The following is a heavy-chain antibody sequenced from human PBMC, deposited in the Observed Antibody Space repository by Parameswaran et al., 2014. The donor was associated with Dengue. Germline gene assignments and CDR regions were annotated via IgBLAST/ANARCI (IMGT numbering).Heavy chain of an antibody. CDR3: ARDHYYDSSGRLDY. J-gene: IGHJ4*02. D-gene: IGHD3-22*01. V-gene: IGHV3-30*16. CDR2: ISYDGSNK. Sequence: WIRQPPGKGLEWVAVISYDGSNKYYADSVKGRFTISRDNSKNTLYLQMNSLRAEDTAVYYCARDHYYDSSGRLDYWGQGTLVTVS.